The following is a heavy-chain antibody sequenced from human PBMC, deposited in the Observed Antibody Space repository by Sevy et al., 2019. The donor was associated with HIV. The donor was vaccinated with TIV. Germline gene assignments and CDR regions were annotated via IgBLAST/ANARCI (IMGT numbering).Heavy chain of an antibody. J-gene: IGHJ4*02. V-gene: IGHV4-59*01. CDR1: GGSISSYY. CDR3: ARDSGYSGYEFDY. CDR2: IYYSGST. Sequence: SETLSLTCTVSGGSISSYYWSWIRQPPGKGLEWIGYIYYSGSTNYNPSLKSRVTISLDTSKNQFSLKLRSVTAADTAVYYCARDSGYSGYEFDYWGQGTLVTVSS. D-gene: IGHD5-12*01.